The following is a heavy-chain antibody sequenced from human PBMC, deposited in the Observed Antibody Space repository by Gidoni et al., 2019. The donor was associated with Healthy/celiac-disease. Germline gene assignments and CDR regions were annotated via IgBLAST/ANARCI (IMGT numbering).Heavy chain of an antibody. D-gene: IGHD5-18*01. V-gene: IGHV4-34*01. CDR2: INHSGST. J-gene: IGHJ4*02. Sequence: QVQLQQWGAGLLKPSETLSPTCVVYGGSFSGYYWSWIRQPPGKGLEWIGEINHSGSTNYNPSLKSRVTISVDTSKNQFSLKLSSVTAADTAVYYCARARYSYGDYWGQGTLVTVSS. CDR3: ARARYSYGDY. CDR1: GGSFSGYY.